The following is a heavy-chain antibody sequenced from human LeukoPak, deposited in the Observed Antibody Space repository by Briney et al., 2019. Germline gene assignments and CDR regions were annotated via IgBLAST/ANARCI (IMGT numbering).Heavy chain of an antibody. V-gene: IGHV1-69*05. J-gene: IGHJ4*02. Sequence: SVKVSCKASGGTFSSYAISWVRQAPGQGLEWMGRIIPIFGTANYAQKVQGRVTITTDESTSTAYMELSSLRSEDTAVYYCAVGKVGIFGVVRYFDYWGQGTLVTVSS. CDR1: GGTFSSYA. CDR3: AVGKVGIFGVVRYFDY. D-gene: IGHD3-3*01. CDR2: IIPIFGTA.